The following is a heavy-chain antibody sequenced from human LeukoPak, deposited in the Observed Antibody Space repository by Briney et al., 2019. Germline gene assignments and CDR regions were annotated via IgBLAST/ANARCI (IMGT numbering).Heavy chain of an antibody. CDR3: AKRGYSYETYYFDY. V-gene: IGHV4-59*08. J-gene: IGHJ4*02. D-gene: IGHD5-18*01. CDR2: ISYTGTT. Sequence: SETLPLTCTVSGGSISSYYWSWIRQPPGKGLEWIGHISYTGTTNYNPSLKSRVTISIDTSKNQFSLRLSSVTAADTAVYYCAKRGYSYETYYFDYWGQGALVTVSS. CDR1: GGSISSYY.